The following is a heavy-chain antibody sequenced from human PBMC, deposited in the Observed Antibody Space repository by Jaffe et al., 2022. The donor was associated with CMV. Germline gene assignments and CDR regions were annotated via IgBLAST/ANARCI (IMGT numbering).Heavy chain of an antibody. V-gene: IGHV3-7*03. Sequence: EVQLVESGGGLVQPGGSLRLSCAASGFTFSSYWMSWVRQAPGKGLEWVANIKQDGSEKYYVDSVKGRFTISRDNAKNSLYLQMNSLRAEDTAVYYCARGKRGYSYGYYYYYYYMDVWGKGTTVTVSS. J-gene: IGHJ6*03. CDR3: ARGKRGYSYGYYYYYYYMDV. D-gene: IGHD5-18*01. CDR2: IKQDGSEK. CDR1: GFTFSSYW.